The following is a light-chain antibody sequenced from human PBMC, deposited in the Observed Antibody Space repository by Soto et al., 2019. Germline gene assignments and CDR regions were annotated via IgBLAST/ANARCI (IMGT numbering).Light chain of an antibody. CDR3: QQRSNWLIT. CDR1: QSLSSY. V-gene: IGKV3-11*01. CDR2: DAS. Sequence: IVLTQSPATLSLSPGERATLSCRASQSLSSYLAWYQQKPGQAPRLLIYDASNRASGIPARFSGSGSGTDFTLTISSLEPEDFAVYYGQQRSNWLITFGQGTRLEIK. J-gene: IGKJ5*01.